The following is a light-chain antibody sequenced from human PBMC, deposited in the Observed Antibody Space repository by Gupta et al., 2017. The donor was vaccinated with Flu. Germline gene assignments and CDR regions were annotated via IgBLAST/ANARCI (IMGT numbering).Light chain of an antibody. CDR3: CSYAGSYTFV. J-gene: IGLJ1*01. CDR1: SSDVGGYNY. V-gene: IGLV2-11*01. Sequence: SALTQPRSVSGSPGQSVTISCTGTSSDVGGYNYVSWYQHHPGKAPKLIIYDVTKRPAGVPDRFSGSKSGNTASLTISGLQAEDEADYYCCSYAGSYTFVFGTGTKVTVL. CDR2: DVT.